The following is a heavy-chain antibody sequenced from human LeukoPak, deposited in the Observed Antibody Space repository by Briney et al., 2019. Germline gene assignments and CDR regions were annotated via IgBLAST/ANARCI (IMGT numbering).Heavy chain of an antibody. Sequence: GGSPRLSCATSGFTFDDYGMRWVRQAPGKGLEWVSAIHWNGGSTGYADSVKGRFTISRDNAKKSLYLQMNSLRAEDTALYYCAEGHISFSGQDYWGQGTLVIVSS. CDR2: IHWNGGST. CDR3: AEGHISFSGQDY. V-gene: IGHV3-20*04. D-gene: IGHD2-21*01. J-gene: IGHJ4*02. CDR1: GFTFDDYG.